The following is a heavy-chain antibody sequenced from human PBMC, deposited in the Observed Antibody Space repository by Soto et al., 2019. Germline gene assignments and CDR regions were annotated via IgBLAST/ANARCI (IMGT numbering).Heavy chain of an antibody. Sequence: GGSLRLSCAASGFTFSDYYMSWIRQAPGKGLEWVSYISSSSSYTNYADSVKGRFTISRDNAKNSLYLQMNSLRAEDTAVYYCARAKYGGGDCTWFDPGGQGTLVTVSS. CDR1: GFTFSDYY. CDR3: ARAKYGGGDCTWFDP. J-gene: IGHJ5*02. V-gene: IGHV3-11*06. CDR2: ISSSSSYT. D-gene: IGHD2-21*02.